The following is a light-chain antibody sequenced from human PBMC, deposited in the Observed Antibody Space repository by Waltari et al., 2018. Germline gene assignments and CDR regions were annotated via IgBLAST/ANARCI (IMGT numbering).Light chain of an antibody. CDR1: SGPVSTPKY. J-gene: IGLJ3*02. Sequence: QTVVTQAPSLSVSPGGTVTLTLGLRSGPVSTPKYPIWYQQTPGQAPRSLMYSTNTRSSGVPDRFSGSILGDKAALTITGAQADDECDYYCIVYMVNGNWVFVGGTTLTVL. V-gene: IGLV8-61*01. CDR2: STN. CDR3: IVYMVNGNWV.